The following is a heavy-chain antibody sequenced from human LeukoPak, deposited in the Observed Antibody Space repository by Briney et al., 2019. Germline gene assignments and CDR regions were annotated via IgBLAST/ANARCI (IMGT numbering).Heavy chain of an antibody. V-gene: IGHV4-39*07. CDR3: ARVSYGSGSRHFDY. D-gene: IGHD3-10*01. CDR2: IYHSGST. CDR1: GGSISSSSYY. Sequence: SETLSLTCTVSGGSISSSSYYWGWIRQPPGKGLEWIGSIYHSGSTYYNPSLKSRVTISVDTSKNQFSLKLSSVTAADTAVYYCARVSYGSGSRHFDYWGQGTLVTVSS. J-gene: IGHJ4*02.